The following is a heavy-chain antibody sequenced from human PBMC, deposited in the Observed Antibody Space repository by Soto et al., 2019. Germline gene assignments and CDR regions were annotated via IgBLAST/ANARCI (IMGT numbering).Heavy chain of an antibody. Sequence: LRLSCAASGSISTTTPLSWVRQAPGKGLEWVSTISGRGTNTYYADSVKGRFIISRDNLKNTVNLQMNGLGVEDTAIYYCATSFRYFDNWGQGTRVTVSS. J-gene: IGHJ4*02. CDR1: GSISTTTP. CDR2: ISGRGTNT. V-gene: IGHV3-23*01. CDR3: ATSFRYFDN.